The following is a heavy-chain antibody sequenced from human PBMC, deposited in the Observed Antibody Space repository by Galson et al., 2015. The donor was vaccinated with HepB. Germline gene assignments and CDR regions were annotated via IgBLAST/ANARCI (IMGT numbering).Heavy chain of an antibody. CDR3: AKDPRRPPAGTDY. CDR2: ISGSGGST. D-gene: IGHD6-13*01. CDR1: GFTFSSYA. V-gene: IGHV3-23*01. Sequence: SLRLSCAASGFTFSSYAMSWVRQAPGKGLEWVSAISGSGGSTYYADSVKGRFTISRDNSKNTLYLQMNSLRAEDTAVYYCAKDPRRPPAGTDYWGQGTLVTVSS. J-gene: IGHJ4*02.